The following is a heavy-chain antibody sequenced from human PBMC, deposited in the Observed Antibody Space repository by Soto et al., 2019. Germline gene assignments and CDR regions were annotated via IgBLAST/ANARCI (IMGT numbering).Heavy chain of an antibody. CDR1: GFTFSSYA. V-gene: IGHV3-23*01. Sequence: GGSLRLSCAASGFTFSSYAMSWVRQAPGKGLEWVSAISGSGGSTYYADSVKGRFTISRDNSKNTLYLQMNSLRAEDTAVYYCAEDREGSSGFAYWGQGTLVTVS. J-gene: IGHJ4*02. D-gene: IGHD6-13*01. CDR2: ISGSGGST. CDR3: AEDREGSSGFAY.